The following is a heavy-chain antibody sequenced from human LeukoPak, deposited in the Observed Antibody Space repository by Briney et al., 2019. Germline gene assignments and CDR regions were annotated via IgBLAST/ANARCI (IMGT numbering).Heavy chain of an antibody. J-gene: IGHJ4*02. CDR1: GYTFTSYY. V-gene: IGHV1-18*04. D-gene: IGHD3-22*01. CDR3: ARDWPYYYDSSGYSWRIDY. CDR2: ISAYNGNT. Sequence: ASVKVSCKASGYTFTSYYMHWVRQAPGQGLEWMGWISAYNGNTNYAQKLQGRVTMTTDTSTSTAYMELRSLRSDDTAVYYCARDWPYYYDSSGYSWRIDYWGQGTLVTVSS.